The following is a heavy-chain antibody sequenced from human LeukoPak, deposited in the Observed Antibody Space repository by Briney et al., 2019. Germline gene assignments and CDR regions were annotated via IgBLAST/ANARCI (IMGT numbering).Heavy chain of an antibody. V-gene: IGHV4-59*01. CDR2: IYYSGST. CDR1: GGSISSYY. D-gene: IGHD3-3*01. Sequence: PSETLSLTCTVSGGSISSYYWSWIRQPPGKGLEWIGYIYYSGSTNYNPSLKSRVTISVDTSKNQFSLKLSSVTAADTAVYYCARTGYYVFWSGYQDNWGQGTLVTVSS. CDR3: ARTGYYVFWSGYQDN. J-gene: IGHJ4*02.